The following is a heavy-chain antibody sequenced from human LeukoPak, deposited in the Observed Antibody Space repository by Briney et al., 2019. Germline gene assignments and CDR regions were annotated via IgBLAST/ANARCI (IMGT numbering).Heavy chain of an antibody. V-gene: IGHV4-61*02. Sequence: SETLSLTCTVSGGSISSGSYYWSWIRQPAGKGLEWIGRIYTSGSTNYNPSLKSRVTISVDTSKNQFSLKLSSVPAADTAVYYCARSYYDFWSGYLYYWGQGTLVTVSS. CDR3: ARSYYDFWSGYLYY. J-gene: IGHJ4*02. CDR1: GGSISSGSYY. D-gene: IGHD3-3*01. CDR2: IYTSGST.